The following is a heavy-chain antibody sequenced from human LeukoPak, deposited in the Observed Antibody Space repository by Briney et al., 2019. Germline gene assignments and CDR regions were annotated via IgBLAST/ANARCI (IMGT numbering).Heavy chain of an antibody. J-gene: IGHJ6*02. V-gene: IGHV3-48*03. Sequence: QPGGSLRLSCAASGFTFSSYEMNWVRQAPGKGLEWVSYISSSGSTIYYADSVKGRFTTSRDNAKNSLYLQMNSLRAEDTAVYYCARDLGGYSYGYLDYYYGMDVWGQGTTVTVSS. CDR1: GFTFSSYE. CDR3: ARDLGGYSYGYLDYYYGMDV. D-gene: IGHD5-18*01. CDR2: ISSSGSTI.